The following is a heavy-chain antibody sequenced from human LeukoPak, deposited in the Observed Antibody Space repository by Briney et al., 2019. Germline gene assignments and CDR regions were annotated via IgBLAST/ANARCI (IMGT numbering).Heavy chain of an antibody. CDR2: IYSGGST. CDR3: ASSGAVAGTDYFDY. J-gene: IGHJ4*02. CDR1: GFIVSSNY. D-gene: IGHD6-19*01. V-gene: IGHV3-66*02. Sequence: GGPLRLSCAASGFIVSSNYISWFRQAPGKGLEWVSVIYSGGSTYYADSVKGRFTISRDNSKNTLYLQMNSLRAEDTAVYYCASSGAVAGTDYFDYWGQGTLVTVSS.